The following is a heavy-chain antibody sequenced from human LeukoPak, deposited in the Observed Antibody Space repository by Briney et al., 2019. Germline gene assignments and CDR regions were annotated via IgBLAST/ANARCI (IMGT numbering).Heavy chain of an antibody. J-gene: IGHJ6*03. CDR3: ARAYYMDV. CDR1: GFSLSTRGMC. CDR2: IDWADDK. V-gene: IGHV2-70*11. Sequence: SGPTLVNPTQTLTLTCTFSGFSLSTRGMCVSWFRQPPGKALEWLARIDWADDKAYSTSLKTRLTVFKDTSKDQVVLTLTDMDPVDTAMYYCARAYYMDVWGKGTTVTVSS. D-gene: IGHD3-16*01.